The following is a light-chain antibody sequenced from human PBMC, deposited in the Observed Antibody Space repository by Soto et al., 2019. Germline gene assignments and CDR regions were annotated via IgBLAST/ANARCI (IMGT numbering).Light chain of an antibody. J-gene: IGLJ2*01. V-gene: IGLV1-40*01. CDR2: GNN. Sequence: QSVLTQPPSVSGAPGQRVTISCTGGSSNIGAGYAGHWYQQLPGTAPKLLIYGNNNRPSGVPDRFSGSKSGTSTSLAITGLQAEDEADYYCQSYDTSLSAVVFGGGTKLTVL. CDR1: SSNIGAGYA. CDR3: QSYDTSLSAVV.